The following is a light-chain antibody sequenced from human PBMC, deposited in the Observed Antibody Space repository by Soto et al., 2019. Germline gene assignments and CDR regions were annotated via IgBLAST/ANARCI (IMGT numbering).Light chain of an antibody. CDR1: QSLSNNY. CDR2: DAS. V-gene: IGKV3-20*01. CDR3: QQYGSSPLT. J-gene: IGKJ4*01. Sequence: EIVLTQSPGTLSLSPGERATLSCRASQSLSNNYLAWYQQKPGQAPRLLIYDASSRATGIPDRFSGSGSGTDFTLSMSRLEPGDYAVYYCQQYGSSPLTFGGGTKVEIK.